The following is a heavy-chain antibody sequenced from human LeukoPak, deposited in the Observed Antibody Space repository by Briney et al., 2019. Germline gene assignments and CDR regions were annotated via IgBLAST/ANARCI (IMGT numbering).Heavy chain of an antibody. CDR2: FDPEDGET. Sequence: ASVKVSCKVSGYTLTELSMHWVRQAPGKGLEWMGGFDPEDGETIYAQKFQGRVTMTTDTSTSTAYMELRSLRSDDTAVYYCATRYCSSTSCPFDYWGQGTLVTVSS. CDR3: ATRYCSSTSCPFDY. V-gene: IGHV1-24*01. D-gene: IGHD2-2*01. J-gene: IGHJ4*02. CDR1: GYTLTELS.